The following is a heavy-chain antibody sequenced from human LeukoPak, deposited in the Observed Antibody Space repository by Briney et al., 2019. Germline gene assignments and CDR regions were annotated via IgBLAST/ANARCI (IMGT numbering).Heavy chain of an antibody. V-gene: IGHV7-4-1*02. CDR2: INTNTGNP. Sequence: VASVKVSCKASGYTFTSYAMNWVRQAPGQGLEWMGWINTNTGNPTYAQGFTGRFVFSLDTSVSTAYLQISSLKAEDTAVYYCARDERIDSSGFDWAFDIWGQGTMVTVSS. CDR1: GYTFTSYA. J-gene: IGHJ3*02. D-gene: IGHD3-22*01. CDR3: ARDERIDSSGFDWAFDI.